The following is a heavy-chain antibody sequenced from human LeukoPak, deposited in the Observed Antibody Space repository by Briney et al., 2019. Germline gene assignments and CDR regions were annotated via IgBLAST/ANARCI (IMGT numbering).Heavy chain of an antibody. V-gene: IGHV3-11*01. D-gene: IGHD6-13*01. Sequence: PGGSLRLSCAASGFTFSDFYMSWIRQAPGKGLGWISYISSGGSSIYYADSVRGRFTISRDNAKNSLYLQMNTLRAEDTAVYYCARDLSTSSEDWWDYWGQGTLVTVSS. CDR2: ISSGGSSI. CDR3: ARDLSTSSEDWWDY. J-gene: IGHJ4*02. CDR1: GFTFSDFY.